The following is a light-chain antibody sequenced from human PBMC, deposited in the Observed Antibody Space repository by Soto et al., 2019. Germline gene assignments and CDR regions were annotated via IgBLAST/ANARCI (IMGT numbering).Light chain of an antibody. CDR1: QSVSSSF. Sequence: EIVLTQSPGTLSLSPGERATLSCRASQSVSSSFLAWYQQNPGQAPRLLIYGASNRATGIPDRFSGSGFGTDFTLTISSLEPEDLESYYCPQYVTSPWAFGQGTKVAIE. J-gene: IGKJ1*01. CDR2: GAS. CDR3: PQYVTSPWA. V-gene: IGKV3-20*01.